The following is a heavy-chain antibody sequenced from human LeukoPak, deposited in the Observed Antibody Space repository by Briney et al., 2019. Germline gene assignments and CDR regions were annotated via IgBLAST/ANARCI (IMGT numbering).Heavy chain of an antibody. CDR2: IIPIFGTA. CDR3: ARDWYDSSGLFGH. CDR1: GGTFSSYV. V-gene: IGHV1-69*13. Sequence: SVKVSCKASGGTFSSYVISWVRQAPGQGLEWMGGIIPIFGTASYAQKFQGRVTITADESTSTSYMELSSLRSEDTAVYYCARDWYDSSGLFGHWGQGTLVTVSS. D-gene: IGHD3-22*01. J-gene: IGHJ4*02.